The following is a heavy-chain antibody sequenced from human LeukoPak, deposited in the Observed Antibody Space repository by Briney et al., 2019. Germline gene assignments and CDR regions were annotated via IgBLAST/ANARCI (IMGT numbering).Heavy chain of an antibody. CDR1: GGSISSYY. CDR2: IYYSGST. CDR3: ARVVRGYCSSTSCRYGPGMDV. J-gene: IGHJ6*02. Sequence: PSETLSLTCTVSGGSISSYYWSWIRQPPGKGLEWIGYIYYSGSTNYNPSLKSRVTISVDTSKNQFSLKLSSVTAADPAVYYCARVVRGYCSSTSCRYGPGMDVWGQGTTVTVSS. V-gene: IGHV4-59*01. D-gene: IGHD2-2*01.